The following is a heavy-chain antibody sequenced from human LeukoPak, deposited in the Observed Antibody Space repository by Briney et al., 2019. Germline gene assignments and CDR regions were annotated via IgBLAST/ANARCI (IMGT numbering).Heavy chain of an antibody. V-gene: IGHV1-2*02. CDR2: INPNSGGT. D-gene: IGHD3-22*01. Sequence: GASVKVSCKASGYTFTGYYMHWVRQAPGQGLEWMGWINPNSGGTNYAQKFQGRVTMTRDTSISTAYMELSRLRSDDTAVYYCASTLRNYYDSSGYFDYWGQGTVVSVSS. CDR3: ASTLRNYYDSSGYFDY. CDR1: GYTFTGYY. J-gene: IGHJ4*02.